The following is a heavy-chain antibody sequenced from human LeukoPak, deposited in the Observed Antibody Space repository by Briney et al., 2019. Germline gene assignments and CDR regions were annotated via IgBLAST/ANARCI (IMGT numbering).Heavy chain of an antibody. Sequence: GGSLRLSCAASEFTFSSYAMSWVRQAPGKGLEWVSAISGSGGSTYYADSVKGRFTISRDNSKNTLYLQMNSLRAEDTAVYYCAKEAYCSSTSCYYYYGMDVWGQGTTVTVSS. V-gene: IGHV3-23*01. CDR2: ISGSGGST. J-gene: IGHJ6*02. CDR3: AKEAYCSSTSCYYYYGMDV. D-gene: IGHD2-2*01. CDR1: EFTFSSYA.